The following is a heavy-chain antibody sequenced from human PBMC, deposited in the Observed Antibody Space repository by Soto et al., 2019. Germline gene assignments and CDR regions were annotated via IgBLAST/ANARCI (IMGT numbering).Heavy chain of an antibody. CDR2: ISGSGGST. CDR3: AKDTSYYDFWSGPRLLDY. Sequence: PWGSMRISCAASGLTFNSYAMGWVRQDPGKGLEWVSAISGSGGSTYYADSVKGRFTISRDNSKNTLYLQMNSLRAEDTAVYYCAKDTSYYDFWSGPRLLDYWGQGTLVTVSS. CDR1: GLTFNSYA. D-gene: IGHD3-3*01. V-gene: IGHV3-23*01. J-gene: IGHJ4*02.